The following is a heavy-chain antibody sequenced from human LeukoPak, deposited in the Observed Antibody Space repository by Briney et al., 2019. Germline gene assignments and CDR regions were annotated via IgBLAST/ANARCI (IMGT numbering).Heavy chain of an antibody. V-gene: IGHV3-21*01. CDR1: GFTFSSYS. D-gene: IGHD1-26*01. CDR2: ISSSSSYI. Sequence: GGSLRLSCAASGFTFSSYSMNWVRQAPGKGLEWVSSISSSSSYIYYADSVKGRFTISRDNAKNSLYLQMNSLRAEDTAVYCCASPIVGATTIDYWGQGTLVTVSS. J-gene: IGHJ4*02. CDR3: ASPIVGATTIDY.